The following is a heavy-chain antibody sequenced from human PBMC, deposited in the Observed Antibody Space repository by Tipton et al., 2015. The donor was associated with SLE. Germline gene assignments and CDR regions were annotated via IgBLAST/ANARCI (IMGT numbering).Heavy chain of an antibody. Sequence: SLRLSCAASGFSFSSYEMNWVRQAPGKGLEWVSDISSNAAAIYYADSVRGRFTISRDNAKNFLYLQMNSLRAGDTGVYYCARAADDGDRSCFDYWGQGTLVTVSS. CDR2: ISSNAAAI. D-gene: IGHD4-17*01. CDR3: ARAADDGDRSCFDY. CDR1: GFSFSSYE. J-gene: IGHJ4*02. V-gene: IGHV3-48*03.